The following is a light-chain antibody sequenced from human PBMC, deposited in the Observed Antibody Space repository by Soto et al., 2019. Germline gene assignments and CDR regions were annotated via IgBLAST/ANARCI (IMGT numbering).Light chain of an antibody. CDR1: QSITTW. Sequence: DIHMTQSPSTLSASVGDRVTITCRASQSITTWLAWYQQKPGKAPKLLIYKATNLQSGVPSRFSGSGSGTEFTLTISSLQPDDFATYYCQQYNSHPLTFGGGTKVDI. CDR2: KAT. CDR3: QQYNSHPLT. J-gene: IGKJ4*01. V-gene: IGKV1-5*03.